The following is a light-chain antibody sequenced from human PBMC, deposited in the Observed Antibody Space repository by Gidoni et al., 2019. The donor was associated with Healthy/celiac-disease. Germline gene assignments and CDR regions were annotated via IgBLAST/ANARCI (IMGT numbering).Light chain of an antibody. CDR3: QQRSNWPSIT. CDR2: DAS. V-gene: IGKV3-11*01. Sequence: EIVLTQSQATLSLSPGERATLSCRASQSVSSYLAWYQQKPGQAPRLLIHDASNRATGIPARFSGSGSGTDFTLTISSLEPEDFAVYYCQQRSNWPSITFGQGTRLEIK. J-gene: IGKJ5*01. CDR1: QSVSSY.